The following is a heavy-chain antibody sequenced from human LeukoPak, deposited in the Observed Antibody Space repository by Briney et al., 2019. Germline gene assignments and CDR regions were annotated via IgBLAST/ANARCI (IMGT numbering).Heavy chain of an antibody. D-gene: IGHD1-1*01. CDR3: ARENTGTTRGGLDY. V-gene: IGHV3-21*01. CDR2: ISTSSSYI. J-gene: IGHJ4*02. CDR1: GFTFSSYS. Sequence: PGGSLRLSCAASGFTFSSYSMNWVRQAPGKGLEWVSSISTSSSYIYYADSVKGRFTISRDNPKKSVNLQMNSLRAEDTAVYYCARENTGTTRGGLDYWGQGTLVTVSS.